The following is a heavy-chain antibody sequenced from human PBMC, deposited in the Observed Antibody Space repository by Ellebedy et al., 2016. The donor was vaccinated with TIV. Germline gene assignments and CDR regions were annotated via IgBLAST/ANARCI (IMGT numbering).Heavy chain of an antibody. J-gene: IGHJ4*02. D-gene: IGHD3-16*01. CDR3: TRDKYWGGFDY. V-gene: IGHV3-7*03. CDR1: GFTFSTYW. CDR2: IREDGTEI. Sequence: GESLKISCAASGFTFSTYWISWVRQAPGKGLEWVANIREDGTEIFYAESVKGRFSISRDNARKSVLLQMNSLRVEDTAVYYCTRDKYWGGFDYWGQGNLVTVSS.